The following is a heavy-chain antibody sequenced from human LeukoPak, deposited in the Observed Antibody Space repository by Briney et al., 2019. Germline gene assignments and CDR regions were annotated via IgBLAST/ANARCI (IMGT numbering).Heavy chain of an antibody. Sequence: GGSLRLSCAASGFTFSSYAIHWVRQTPGKGLEWVAVISYDGGSTYYADSVKGRSTISRDNSKNTLYLQMNSLRTEDTAVYFCARDNHPRLGYNSHYFDYWGQGTLVTVSS. D-gene: IGHD5-24*01. CDR2: ISYDGGST. CDR1: GFTFSSYA. CDR3: ARDNHPRLGYNSHYFDY. V-gene: IGHV3-30-3*01. J-gene: IGHJ4*02.